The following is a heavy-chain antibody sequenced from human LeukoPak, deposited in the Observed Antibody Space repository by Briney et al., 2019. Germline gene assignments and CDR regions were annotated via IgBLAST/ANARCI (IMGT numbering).Heavy chain of an antibody. V-gene: IGHV4-34*01. Sequence: SETLSLTCAVNGGSFSGYYWNWFRQSPGRGLEWIGEVNHSGSTNYNPSLKSRVTISVDTSKYQFSLKLSSVTAADTAVYYCARGQLTFDYWGQGTLVTVSS. D-gene: IGHD3-10*01. CDR3: ARGQLTFDY. J-gene: IGHJ4*02. CDR1: GGSFSGYY. CDR2: VNHSGST.